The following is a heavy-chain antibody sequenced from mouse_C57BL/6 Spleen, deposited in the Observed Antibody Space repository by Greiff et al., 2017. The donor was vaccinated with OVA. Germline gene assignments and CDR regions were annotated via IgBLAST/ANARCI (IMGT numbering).Heavy chain of an antibody. Sequence: EVHLVESGGGLVKPGGSLKLSCAASGFTFSDYGMHWVRQAPEKGLEWVAYISSGSSTIYYADTVKGRFTISRDHSKNTLFLQMTSLRSEDTAMYYCARKAAYGNYGYYAMDYWGQGTSVTVSS. CDR2: ISSGSSTI. CDR1: GFTFSDYG. D-gene: IGHD2-1*01. V-gene: IGHV5-17*01. J-gene: IGHJ4*01. CDR3: ARKAAYGNYGYYAMDY.